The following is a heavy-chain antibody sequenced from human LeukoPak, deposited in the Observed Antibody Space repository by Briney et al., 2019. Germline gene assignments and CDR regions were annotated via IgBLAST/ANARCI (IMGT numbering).Heavy chain of an antibody. Sequence: PGGSLRLSCAVSGITLSNYGMSWVRQAPGKGLEWVAGISDSGGNTKYADSVKGRFTLSRDESRNTVYLHLNNLRVEDTAVYYCAKASWVSSADAVLWGQGTLVTVSS. J-gene: IGHJ4*02. V-gene: IGHV3-23*01. CDR3: AKASWVSSADAVL. CDR1: GITLSNYG. CDR2: ISDSGGNT. D-gene: IGHD3-16*01.